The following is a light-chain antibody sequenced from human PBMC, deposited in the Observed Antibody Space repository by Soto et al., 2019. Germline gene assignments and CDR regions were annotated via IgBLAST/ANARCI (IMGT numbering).Light chain of an antibody. CDR2: AAS. CDR1: QSMRTY. J-gene: IGKJ5*01. CDR3: QQYGSSPPIT. V-gene: IGKV1-39*01. Sequence: DIQMTQSPASLSASVGDRVTITCRASQSMRTYLNWYQQKPGKAPNLLIHAASSLQSGVPSRFSGSGSGTDFTLTISSLQPEDFAVYYCQQYGSSPPITFGQGTRLEIK.